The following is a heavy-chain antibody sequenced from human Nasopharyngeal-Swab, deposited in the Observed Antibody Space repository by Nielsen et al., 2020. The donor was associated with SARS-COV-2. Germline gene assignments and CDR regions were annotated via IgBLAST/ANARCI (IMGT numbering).Heavy chain of an antibody. V-gene: IGHV3-11*01. CDR3: ANHPPGTYYFDY. J-gene: IGHJ4*02. CDR1: GFTFSDYY. CDR2: ISSSGSTI. Sequence: SLKISCAASGFTFSDYYMSWIRQAPGKGLEWVSYISSSGSTIYYADSVKGRFTISRDNAKNSLYLQMNSLRAEDTAVYYCANHPPGTYYFDYWGQGTLVTVSS. D-gene: IGHD3-10*01.